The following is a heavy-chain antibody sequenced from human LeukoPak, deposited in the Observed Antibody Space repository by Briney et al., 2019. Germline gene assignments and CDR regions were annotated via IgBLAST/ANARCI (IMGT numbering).Heavy chain of an antibody. V-gene: IGHV4-59*01. Sequence: SETLSLTCTVSGGSISSYYWSWIRQPPGKGLEWIGYIYYSGSTNHNPSLKSRVTISVDTSKNQFSLKLSSVTAADTAVYYCAREGKYCSGGSCYSAYFDYWGQGTLVTVSS. CDR1: GGSISSYY. CDR3: AREGKYCSGGSCYSAYFDY. J-gene: IGHJ4*02. D-gene: IGHD2-15*01. CDR2: IYYSGST.